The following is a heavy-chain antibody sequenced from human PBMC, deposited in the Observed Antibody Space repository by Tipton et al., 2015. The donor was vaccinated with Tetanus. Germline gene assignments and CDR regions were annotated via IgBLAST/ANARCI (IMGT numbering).Heavy chain of an antibody. J-gene: IGHJ4*02. Sequence: QLVQSGAEVRKSGESLKISCKASGYDFANYWIGWVRQMPGKGPEWVGIIYPGDSDTVYSPSFQGHVTVSADMSTNTTYLRWTSLKASDSAMYYCARQKGYWGQGTLVTVSS. CDR3: ARQKGY. V-gene: IGHV5-51*01. CDR1: GYDFANYW. CDR2: IYPGDSDT.